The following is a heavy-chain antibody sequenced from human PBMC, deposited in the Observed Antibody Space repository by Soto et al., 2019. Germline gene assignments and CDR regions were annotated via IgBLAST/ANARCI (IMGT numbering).Heavy chain of an antibody. V-gene: IGHV1-69*13. CDR2: IIPIFGTA. Sequence: GASVKVSCKASGGTFSSYAISWVRQAPGQGLEWMGGIIPIFGTANYAQKFQGRVTITADESTSTAYMELSSLRSEDTAVYYCAMFVVVTAATSSANYYYGMDVWGQGTTVTVSS. J-gene: IGHJ6*02. CDR3: AMFVVVTAATSSANYYYGMDV. D-gene: IGHD2-2*01. CDR1: GGTFSSYA.